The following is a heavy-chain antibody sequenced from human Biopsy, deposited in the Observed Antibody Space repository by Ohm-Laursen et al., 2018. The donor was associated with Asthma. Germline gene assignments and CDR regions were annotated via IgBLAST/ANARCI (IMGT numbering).Heavy chain of an antibody. Sequence: SLRLSCAAPGFAFSSYGMHWVRQAPGKGLEWVAVIWYDGSNKYYADSVKGRFTISRDNSKNTLYLQMNSLRAEDTAVYYCARKARHGDYDFDYWGQGTLVTVSS. V-gene: IGHV3-33*01. D-gene: IGHD4-17*01. CDR3: ARKARHGDYDFDY. CDR1: GFAFSSYG. CDR2: IWYDGSNK. J-gene: IGHJ4*02.